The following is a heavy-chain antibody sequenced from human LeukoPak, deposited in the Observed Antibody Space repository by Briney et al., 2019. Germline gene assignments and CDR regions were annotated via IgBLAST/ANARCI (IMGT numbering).Heavy chain of an antibody. V-gene: IGHV4-59*08. Sequence: PSETLSLTCTVSGASIDSYYWSWIRQPPGKGLEWIGYTHYNEDIKYNPSLKSRLTISVDTSKNEVSLVLTSVTAADTALYYCARQPGGTAAFDIWAQGTMVTVSA. D-gene: IGHD6-13*01. CDR1: GASIDSYY. CDR2: THYNEDI. J-gene: IGHJ3*02. CDR3: ARQPGGTAAFDI.